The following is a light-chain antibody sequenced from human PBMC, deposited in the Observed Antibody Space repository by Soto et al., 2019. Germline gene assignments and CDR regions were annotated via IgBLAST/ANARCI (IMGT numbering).Light chain of an antibody. V-gene: IGKV3-11*01. Sequence: IVLTQSPATLSLSPGERATLSCRASQSVSSYLAWYQQKPGQAPRLLIYDASNRATGIPARFSGSGSGTDFTLTISSLEPEDFAVYYCQQRSNYPWTFGQGTKVDIK. CDR2: DAS. J-gene: IGKJ1*01. CDR1: QSVSSY. CDR3: QQRSNYPWT.